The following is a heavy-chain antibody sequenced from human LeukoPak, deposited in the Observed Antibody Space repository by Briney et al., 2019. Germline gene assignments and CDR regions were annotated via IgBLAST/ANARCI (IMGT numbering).Heavy chain of an antibody. Sequence: GASVKVSCKASGYTFSSYGISWARQAPGQGLEWVGWMGVHNGKTKYAQNPQGRITMTTDTSTTTTYMELTSLRSDDTAVYYCARDPGVASYDYWGLGTLVTVSS. V-gene: IGHV1-18*01. J-gene: IGHJ4*02. CDR2: MGVHNGKT. D-gene: IGHD3-3*01. CDR3: ARDPGVASYDY. CDR1: GYTFSSYG.